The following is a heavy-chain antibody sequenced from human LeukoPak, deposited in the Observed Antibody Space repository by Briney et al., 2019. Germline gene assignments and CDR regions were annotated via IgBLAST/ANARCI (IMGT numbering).Heavy chain of an antibody. CDR3: ARSVADGPLFDY. Sequence: SETLSLTCTVSGGSISSSSYYWGWIRQPPGKGLEWIGSIYYSGSTYYNPSLKSRVTISVDTSKNQFSLKLSSVTAADTAVYYCARSVADGPLFDYWGQGTLVTVSS. J-gene: IGHJ4*02. D-gene: IGHD6-19*01. CDR1: GGSISSSSYY. V-gene: IGHV4-39*01. CDR2: IYYSGST.